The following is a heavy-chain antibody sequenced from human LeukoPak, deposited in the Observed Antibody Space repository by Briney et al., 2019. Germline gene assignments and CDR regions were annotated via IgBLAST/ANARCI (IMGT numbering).Heavy chain of an antibody. CDR3: ARDILSQGPDAFDI. CDR2: IRGGGGVT. V-gene: IGHV3-23*01. J-gene: IGHJ3*02. D-gene: IGHD2/OR15-2a*01. Sequence: GGSLRLSCAASGFIFSNYAMNWVRQAPGKGLEWVSVIRGGGGVTYYADSVKGRFTISRDNSKNTPYLQMNSLRAEDTAVYYCARDILSQGPDAFDIWGQGTMVTVSS. CDR1: GFIFSNYA.